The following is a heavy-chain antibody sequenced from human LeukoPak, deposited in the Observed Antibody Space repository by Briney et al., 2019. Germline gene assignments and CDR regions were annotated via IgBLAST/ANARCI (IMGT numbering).Heavy chain of an antibody. D-gene: IGHD2-21*02. CDR1: GGSISSSSYY. Sequence: SETLSLTCTVSGGSISSSSYYWGWIRQPPGKGLEWIGSIYYSGSTYYNPSLKSRVTISVDTSKNQFSLKLSSVTAADTAVYYCAKGKGPTANWYFDVWGRGTLVTVSS. J-gene: IGHJ2*01. CDR2: IYYSGST. V-gene: IGHV4-39*01. CDR3: AKGKGPTANWYFDV.